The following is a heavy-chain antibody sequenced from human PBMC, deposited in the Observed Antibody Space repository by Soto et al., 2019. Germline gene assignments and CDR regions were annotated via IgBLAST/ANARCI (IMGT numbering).Heavy chain of an antibody. D-gene: IGHD1-26*01. J-gene: IGHJ3*02. V-gene: IGHV5-10-1*01. CDR3: ATALLVGPEKGAFDI. CDR2: IDPSDSYT. CDR1: GYSFTSYW. Sequence: KAPGESLKISSKGSGYSFTSYWISWVRQMPGKGLEWMGRIDPSDSYTNYSPSFQGHVTISADKSISTAYLQWSSLKASDTAMYYCATALLVGPEKGAFDIWVQGTMVTVSS.